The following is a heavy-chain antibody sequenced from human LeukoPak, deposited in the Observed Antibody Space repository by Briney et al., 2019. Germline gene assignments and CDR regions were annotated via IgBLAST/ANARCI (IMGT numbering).Heavy chain of an antibody. V-gene: IGHV1-8*02. J-gene: IGHJ4*02. CDR1: GYTFTSYG. CDR2: MNPNSGNT. Sequence: SVKVSCKASGYTFTSYGINWVRQATGQGLEWMGWMNPNSGNTGYAQKFQGRVTMTRNTSISTAYMELSSLRSEDTAVYYCARGNQKRGYSYGYWGQGTLVTVSS. D-gene: IGHD5-18*01. CDR3: ARGNQKRGYSYGY.